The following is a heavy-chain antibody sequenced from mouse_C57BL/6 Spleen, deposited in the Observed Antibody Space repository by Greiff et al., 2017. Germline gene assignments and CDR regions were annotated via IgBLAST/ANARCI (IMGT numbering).Heavy chain of an antibody. Sequence: EVKVVEPGGGLVQPGGSLKLSCAASGYTFSDYGMAWVRQAPRKGPEWVAFISNLAYSIYYADNVTGQFTITREKAKNTLYREMSSLRSEDSAMYYCARRTTVVWRYYAMDYWGQGTSVTVSS. CDR3: ARRTTVVWRYYAMDY. CDR2: ISNLAYSI. CDR1: GYTFSDYG. V-gene: IGHV5-15*01. D-gene: IGHD1-1*01. J-gene: IGHJ4*01.